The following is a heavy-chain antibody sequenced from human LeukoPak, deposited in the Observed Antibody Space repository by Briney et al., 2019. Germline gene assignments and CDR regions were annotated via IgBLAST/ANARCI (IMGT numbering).Heavy chain of an antibody. Sequence: AGGSLRLSCVASGFTFSSYWMTWVRQAPGKGLEWVANIKQDGSEKYYVDSVRGRFTISRDNAKNSLYLQVISLRAEDTAVYYCAREISSWYRTEGRFDPWGQGTLVTVSS. D-gene: IGHD6-13*01. V-gene: IGHV3-7*01. J-gene: IGHJ5*02. CDR1: GFTFSSYW. CDR3: AREISSWYRTEGRFDP. CDR2: IKQDGSEK.